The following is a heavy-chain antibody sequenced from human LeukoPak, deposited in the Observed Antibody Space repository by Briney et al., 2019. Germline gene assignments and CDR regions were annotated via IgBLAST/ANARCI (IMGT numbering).Heavy chain of an antibody. Sequence: PSETLSLTCAVYGGSFSGYYWSWIRQPPGKGLEWIGEINHSGSTNYNPSLKSRVTISVDTSKNQFSLKLSSVTAADTAVYYCARQFSSWYRNWFDPWGQGTLVTVSS. J-gene: IGHJ5*02. CDR1: GGSFSGYY. CDR3: ARQFSSWYRNWFDP. V-gene: IGHV4-34*01. D-gene: IGHD6-13*01. CDR2: INHSGST.